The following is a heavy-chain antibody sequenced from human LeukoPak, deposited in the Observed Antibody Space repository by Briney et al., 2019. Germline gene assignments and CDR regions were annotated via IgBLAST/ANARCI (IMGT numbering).Heavy chain of an antibody. J-gene: IGHJ4*02. CDR1: GFTFSSYS. Sequence: GGSLRLSCAPSGFTFSSYSMNWVRQAPGKGLEWVSSISSSSSYIYYADSVKGRFTISRDNAKNSLYLQMNSLRAEGTAVYYCARDPADYYDSKGYWGQGTLVTVSS. CDR2: ISSSSSYI. D-gene: IGHD3-22*01. CDR3: ARDPADYYDSKGY. V-gene: IGHV3-21*01.